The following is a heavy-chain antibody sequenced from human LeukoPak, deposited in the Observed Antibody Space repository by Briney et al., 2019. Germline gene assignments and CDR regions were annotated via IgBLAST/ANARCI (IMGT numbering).Heavy chain of an antibody. CDR1: GGSISSYY. V-gene: IGHV4-59*08. Sequence: SETLSLTCTVSGGSISSYYWSWIRQPPGKGLEWIGYIYYSGSTNYNPSLKSRVTISVDTSKSQFSLKLSSVTAADTAVYYCARLRSSSSWYSPTYFDYWGQGTLVTVSS. CDR3: ARLRSSSSWYSPTYFDY. CDR2: IYYSGST. J-gene: IGHJ4*02. D-gene: IGHD6-13*01.